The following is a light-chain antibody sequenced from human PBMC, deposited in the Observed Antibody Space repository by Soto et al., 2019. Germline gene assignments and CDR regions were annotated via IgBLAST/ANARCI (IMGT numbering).Light chain of an antibody. V-gene: IGLV2-8*01. Sequence: QSVLTQPPSASGSPGQSVTIPCTGTSSDVGAYNYVSWYQQHPGKAPKLMIYDVYKRPSGVPDRFSGSKSGNTASLTVSGLQGEDEADYFCSSYAGNNILGFGGGTQLTVL. CDR3: SSYAGNNILG. J-gene: IGLJ2*01. CDR1: SSDVGAYNY. CDR2: DVY.